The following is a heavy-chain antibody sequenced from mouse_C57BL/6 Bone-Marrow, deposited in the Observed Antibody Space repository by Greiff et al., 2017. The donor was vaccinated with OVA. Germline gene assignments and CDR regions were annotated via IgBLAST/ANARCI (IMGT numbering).Heavy chain of an antibody. Sequence: VHLVESGPELVKPGASVKISCKASGYAFSSSWMNWVKQRPGKGLEWIGRIYPGDGDTNYNGKFKGKATLTADKSSSTAYMQLSSLTSEDSAVYFCVGFTKGFAYWGQGTLVTVSA. CDR1: GYAFSSSW. J-gene: IGHJ3*01. V-gene: IGHV1-82*01. CDR3: VGFTKGFAY. D-gene: IGHD2-12*01. CDR2: IYPGDGDT.